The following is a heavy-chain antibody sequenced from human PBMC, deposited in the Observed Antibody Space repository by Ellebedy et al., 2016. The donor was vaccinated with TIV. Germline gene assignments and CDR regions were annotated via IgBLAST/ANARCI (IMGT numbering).Heavy chain of an antibody. D-gene: IGHD2-21*01. CDR3: ARVRFGDTAVDY. CDR2: IGTAGDT. Sequence: GESLKISCAASGFTFSSYDMHWVRQGTGKGLEWVSAIGTAGDTYYPGSVNGRFTISRENAKNSLYLQITSLRAEDTAVYYCARVRFGDTAVDYWGQGTLVTVSS. J-gene: IGHJ4*03. CDR1: GFTFSSYD. V-gene: IGHV3-13*01.